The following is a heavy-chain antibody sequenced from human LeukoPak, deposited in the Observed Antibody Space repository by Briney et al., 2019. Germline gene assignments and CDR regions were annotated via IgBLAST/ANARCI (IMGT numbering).Heavy chain of an antibody. V-gene: IGHV1-46*03. CDR1: GYTFTIYG. Sequence: ASVKVSCKASGYTFTIYGISWVRQAPGQGLEWMGIINPSVGGTTYARKFQGRVTMTRDTSTSTVYMELSSLRSEDTAVYYCARHGSGRYYPAEGRVDYWGQGTLVTVSS. J-gene: IGHJ4*02. D-gene: IGHD3-10*01. CDR3: ARHGSGRYYPAEGRVDY. CDR2: INPSVGGT.